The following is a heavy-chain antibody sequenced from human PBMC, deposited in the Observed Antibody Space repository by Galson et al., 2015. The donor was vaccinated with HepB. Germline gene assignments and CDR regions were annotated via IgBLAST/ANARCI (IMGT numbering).Heavy chain of an antibody. V-gene: IGHV3-30-3*01. Sequence: LRLSCAASGFTFHTQSMHWVRQAPGKGLEWLAIISSDSSIVYYADSVRGRFTISRDNSKNTLYLQMNSLRIEDTAVYYCAKDWQWLTDYWGQGTLVTVSS. D-gene: IGHD6-19*01. CDR1: GFTFHTQS. CDR3: AKDWQWLTDY. CDR2: ISSDSSIV. J-gene: IGHJ4*02.